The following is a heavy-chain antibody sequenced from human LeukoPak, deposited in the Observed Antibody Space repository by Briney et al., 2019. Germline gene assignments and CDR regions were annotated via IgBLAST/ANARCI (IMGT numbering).Heavy chain of an antibody. V-gene: IGHV1-18*01. J-gene: IGHJ4*02. Sequence: PRASVKVSCKASGYTFTSYGISWVRQAPGHGLEWMGWISAYNGNTNYAQKLQGRVTMTTDTSTSTAYMELRSLRSDDTAVYYCARDVSYYYDSSGYKDFGYWGQGTLVTVSS. CDR1: GYTFTSYG. D-gene: IGHD3-22*01. CDR3: ARDVSYYYDSSGYKDFGY. CDR2: ISAYNGNT.